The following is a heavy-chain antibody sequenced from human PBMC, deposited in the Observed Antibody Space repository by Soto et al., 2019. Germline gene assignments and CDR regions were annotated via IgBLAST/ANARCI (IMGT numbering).Heavy chain of an antibody. CDR1: DGSISSYY. CDR3: AIAHYFYESGGYYGAPLFDH. Sequence: SETLSLTCTVSDGSISSYYWTWIRQSAGKGLEWIGRTYDSGSTNYNPSLKSRVTLSVDRAKKNFSLKPTSVTAADTAVYYCAIAHYFYESGGYYGAPLFDHWGNGVLVTV. CDR2: TYDSGST. V-gene: IGHV4-4*07. D-gene: IGHD3-22*01. J-gene: IGHJ4*01.